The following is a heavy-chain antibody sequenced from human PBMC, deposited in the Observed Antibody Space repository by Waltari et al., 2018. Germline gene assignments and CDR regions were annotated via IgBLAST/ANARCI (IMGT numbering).Heavy chain of an antibody. D-gene: IGHD6-13*01. CDR3: ARDSRSSWPNGGFDP. J-gene: IGHJ5*02. Sequence: QVQLQESGPGLVKPSETLSLTCTVSGGSFSGYFWNWIRQPAGKGLEWIGRIYSSGSTNYNPSLKSRVTMSVDTSKNQFSLKLTSVTAADTGVYYCARDSRSSWPNGGFDPWGQGTLVTVSS. CDR1: GGSFSGYF. V-gene: IGHV4-4*07. CDR2: IYSSGST.